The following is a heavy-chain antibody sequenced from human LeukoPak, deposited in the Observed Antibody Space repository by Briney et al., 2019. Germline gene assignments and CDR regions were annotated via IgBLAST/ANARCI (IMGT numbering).Heavy chain of an antibody. Sequence: GGSLRLSCAASGFTFSSSSMNWVRQAPGKGLEWVSSISSGGSYIYYADSVKGRFTISRDNAKNSLYLQMNSLRADDTAVYYCAKKYSSGWLDYWGQKTLVTVSS. D-gene: IGHD6-19*01. V-gene: IGHV3-21*01. CDR3: AKKYSSGWLDY. CDR1: GFTFSSSS. J-gene: IGHJ4*02. CDR2: ISSGGSYI.